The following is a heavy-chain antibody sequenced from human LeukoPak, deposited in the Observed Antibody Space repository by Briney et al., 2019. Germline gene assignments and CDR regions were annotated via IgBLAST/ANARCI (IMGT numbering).Heavy chain of an antibody. Sequence: ASVKVSCKASGYTFPSYFMHWVRQAPGQGLEWMGIINPTGGSTTYAQKLQGRVTMTRDTSTSTVYMELSSLRSDDTAVYYCARTAARRFDYWGQGTLVTASS. J-gene: IGHJ4*02. CDR3: ARTAARRFDY. CDR1: GYTFPSYF. V-gene: IGHV1-46*01. D-gene: IGHD6-6*01. CDR2: INPTGGST.